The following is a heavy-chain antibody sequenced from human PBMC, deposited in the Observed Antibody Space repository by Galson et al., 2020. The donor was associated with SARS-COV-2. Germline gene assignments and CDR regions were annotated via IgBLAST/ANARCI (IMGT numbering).Heavy chain of an antibody. CDR3: AIGNSPFVTIFGVLTGTCGMDV. CDR1: GASISSGSYY. D-gene: IGHD3-3*01. V-gene: IGHV4-61*02. J-gene: IGHJ6*02. Sequence: SETLSLTCTVSGASISSGSYYWSWIRQPAGKGLEWIGRIYKSGNTNYNPSLCSQVTISVDTSKNQFSLKLTSVTAAATAVYYCAIGNSPFVTIFGVLTGTCGMDVWGQGTTVTVSS. CDR2: IYKSGNT.